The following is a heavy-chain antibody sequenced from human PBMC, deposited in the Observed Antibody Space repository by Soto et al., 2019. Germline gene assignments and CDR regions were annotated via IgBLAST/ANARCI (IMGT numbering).Heavy chain of an antibody. D-gene: IGHD1-26*01. CDR3: ARWSAIVGGAEALDV. V-gene: IGHV1-18*01. Sequence: QVQLVQSGAEVKKPGASVRVSCKTSGYTFINYGITWVRQAPGQGLEWMGWLSAYNGDTSSSEKLQDRFTMTTDTSTNTVYMDLRSLTSDDTAVYYCARWSAIVGGAEALDVWGQGKMVSVSS. CDR1: GYTFINYG. J-gene: IGHJ3*01. CDR2: LSAYNGDT.